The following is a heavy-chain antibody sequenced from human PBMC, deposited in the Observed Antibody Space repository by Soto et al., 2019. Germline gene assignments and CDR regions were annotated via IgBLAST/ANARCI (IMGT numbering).Heavy chain of an antibody. CDR1: GYSFTSYW. CDR2: IYPGDSDT. Sequence: GESLKISCKGSGYSFTSYWIGWVRQMPGKGLEWMGIIYPGDSDTRYSPSFQGQVTISADKSISTAYLQWSSLKASDTAMYYCARHKRDYYDSSGYSTRGGMDVWGQGTTVTAP. CDR3: ARHKRDYYDSSGYSTRGGMDV. V-gene: IGHV5-51*01. J-gene: IGHJ6*02. D-gene: IGHD3-22*01.